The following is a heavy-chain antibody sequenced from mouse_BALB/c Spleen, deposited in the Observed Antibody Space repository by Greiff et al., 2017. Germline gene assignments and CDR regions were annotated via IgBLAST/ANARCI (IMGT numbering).Heavy chain of an antibody. CDR3: ARYEDYAMDY. CDR2: INPYNGDT. Sequence: VQLQQSGPELVKPGASVKISCKASGYSFTGYFMNWVMQSHGKSLEWIGRINPYNGDTFYNQKFKGKATLTVDKSSSTAYMQLSSLTSVDSAVYFCARYEDYAMDYWGQGTSVTVSS. D-gene: IGHD2-10*02. CDR1: GYSFTGYF. V-gene: IGHV1-20*01. J-gene: IGHJ4*01.